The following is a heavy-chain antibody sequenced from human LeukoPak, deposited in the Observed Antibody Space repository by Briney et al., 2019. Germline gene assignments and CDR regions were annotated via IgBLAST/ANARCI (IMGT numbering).Heavy chain of an antibody. V-gene: IGHV1-2*02. Sequence: ASVKVSCKASGYTFTGYYMHWVRQAPGQGLEWMGWINPNSGGTNYAQKFQGRVTMTRDTSISTAYMELSRLRSDDTAVYYCARDHSDSSSWYFNWGQGTLVTVSS. CDR3: ARDHSDSSSWYFN. D-gene: IGHD6-13*01. J-gene: IGHJ4*02. CDR2: INPNSGGT. CDR1: GYTFTGYY.